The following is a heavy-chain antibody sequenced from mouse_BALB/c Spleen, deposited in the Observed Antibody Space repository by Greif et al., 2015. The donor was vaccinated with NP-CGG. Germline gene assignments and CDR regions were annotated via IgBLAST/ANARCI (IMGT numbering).Heavy chain of an antibody. CDR1: GYTFTSYT. D-gene: IGHD2-1*01. CDR2: INPSSGYT. Sequence: VQLQQSAAELARPGASVKMSCKASGYTFTSYTMHWVKQRPGQGLEWIGYINPSSGYTEYNQKFKDKTTLTADKSSSTAYMQLSSLTSEDSAVYYCASLYGNSLAYWGQGTLVTVSA. V-gene: IGHV1-4*02. CDR3: ASLYGNSLAY. J-gene: IGHJ3*01.